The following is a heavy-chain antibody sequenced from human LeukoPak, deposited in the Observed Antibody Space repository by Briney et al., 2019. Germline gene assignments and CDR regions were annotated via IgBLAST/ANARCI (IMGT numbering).Heavy chain of an antibody. CDR1: GYTFTSYW. CDR3: ASTKKGWCRDMDV. Sequence: GESLKISCKGSGYTFTSYWIGWVRQMPGKGLEWMGIIYPGDSDTRYSPSFQGQVTISADKSISTAYLQWSSLKASDTAMYYCASTKKGWCRDMDVWGQGTTVTVSS. V-gene: IGHV5-51*01. D-gene: IGHD2-21*01. CDR2: IYPGDSDT. J-gene: IGHJ6*02.